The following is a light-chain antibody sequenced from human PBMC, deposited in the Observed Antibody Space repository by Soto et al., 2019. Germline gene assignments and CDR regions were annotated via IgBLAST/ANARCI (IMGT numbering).Light chain of an antibody. CDR2: DTS. V-gene: IGLV7-46*01. J-gene: IGLJ1*01. CDR1: TGAVTSGHY. Sequence: QAVVTQEPSLTVSPGGTVTLTCVSSTGAVTSGHYPYWFQQKPGQAPRTLIYDTSNKHSWTPARFSGSLLGGKAARTLSGEQPEDEAEYYCLLSYSCAGGFATGSKVTV. CDR3: LLSYSCAGG.